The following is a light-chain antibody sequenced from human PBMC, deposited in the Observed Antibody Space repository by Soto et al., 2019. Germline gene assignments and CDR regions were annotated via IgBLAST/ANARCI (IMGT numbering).Light chain of an antibody. CDR3: QQRRNWPPYT. Sequence: EIVLTQSPATLSLSPGERATLSCRASQSVSSYLAWYQQKPGQAPRLLIYDASNRATGIPARFSGSGSGTDFTLTISSLEPEDFAVYYCQQRRNWPPYTFGPGTKLEF. CDR1: QSVSSY. J-gene: IGKJ2*01. CDR2: DAS. V-gene: IGKV3-11*01.